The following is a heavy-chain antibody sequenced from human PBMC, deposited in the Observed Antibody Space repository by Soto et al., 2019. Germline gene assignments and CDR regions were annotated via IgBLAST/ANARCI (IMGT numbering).Heavy chain of an antibody. D-gene: IGHD3-3*01. CDR3: ARGGGVGVAGSAAFDM. CDR1: GYPVTAYY. J-gene: IGHJ3*02. V-gene: IGHV1-2*05. Sequence: QLHLVQSGAVVKKPGASVTVSCSASGYPVTAYYMHWVRQAPGRGLEWMGGINPATGAAKYTQTFQGGVTMTRATSTGTVFMEPSGLTAEAAVVFCCARGGGVGVAGSAAFDMWGQGTLVTVSS. CDR2: INPATGAA.